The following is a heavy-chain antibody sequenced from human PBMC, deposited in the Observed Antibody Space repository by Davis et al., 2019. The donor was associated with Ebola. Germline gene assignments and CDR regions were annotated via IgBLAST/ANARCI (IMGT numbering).Heavy chain of an antibody. D-gene: IGHD1-1*01. CDR1: GYTFTNYG. CDR2: LNPHNGNT. V-gene: IGHV1-18*04. Sequence: ASVKVPCKASGYTFTNYGIIWVRQAPGQGLEWMGWLNPHNGNTNYAQNVQGRVIMTSDTATTTAYMEVGSLRSDDTAVYYCARAQFPTTSDHWGKGTLVTVSS. CDR3: ARAQFPTTSDH. J-gene: IGHJ4*02.